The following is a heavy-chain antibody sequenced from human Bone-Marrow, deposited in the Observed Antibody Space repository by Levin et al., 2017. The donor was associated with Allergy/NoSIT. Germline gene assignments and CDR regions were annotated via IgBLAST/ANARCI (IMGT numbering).Heavy chain of an antibody. Sequence: PGGSLRLSCAASGFTFDDYAMHWVRQAPGKGLEWVSGISWNSGSIGYADSVKGRFTISRDNAKNSLYLQMNSLRAEDTALYYCAKDHSSGLDYWGQGTLVTVSS. CDR1: GFTFDDYA. J-gene: IGHJ4*02. CDR3: AKDHSSGLDY. D-gene: IGHD6-19*01. V-gene: IGHV3-9*01. CDR2: ISWNSGSI.